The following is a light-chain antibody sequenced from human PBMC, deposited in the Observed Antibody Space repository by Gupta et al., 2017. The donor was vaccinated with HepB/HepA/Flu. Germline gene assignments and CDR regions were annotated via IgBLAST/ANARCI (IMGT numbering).Light chain of an antibody. CDR3: LQDNNYPLT. J-gene: IGKJ4*01. CDR2: AAS. Sequence: AIQMTQSPSSLSASVGDRVTITCRASQAISNDLGWYQQKPGKAPKLLIYAASSLQSGVPSRFSGSGSGTDFTLTISSLQPEDFATYYCLQDNNYPLTFGGGTKVEIK. V-gene: IGKV1-6*01. CDR1: QAISND.